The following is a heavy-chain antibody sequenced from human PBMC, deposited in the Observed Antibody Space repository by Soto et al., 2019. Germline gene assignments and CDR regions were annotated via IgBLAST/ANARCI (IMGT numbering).Heavy chain of an antibody. J-gene: IGHJ4*02. Sequence: QVQLVQSEAEVKKPGSSVKVSCKASGGTFSSYTISWVRQAPGQGLEWMGRIIPILGIANYAQKFQGRVTITADKSTSTAYMELSSLRSEDTAVDYCARESDGDHDYFDYWGQGTLVTVSS. CDR1: GGTFSSYT. CDR3: ARESDGDHDYFDY. CDR2: IIPILGIA. V-gene: IGHV1-69*08. D-gene: IGHD4-17*01.